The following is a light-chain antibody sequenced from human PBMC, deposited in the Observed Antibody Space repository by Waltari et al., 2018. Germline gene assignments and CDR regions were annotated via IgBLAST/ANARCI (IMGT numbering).Light chain of an antibody. CDR1: QSISSY. CDR2: ASS. Sequence: DIQMTQSPSSLSASVGDRVTITCRASQSISSYLNWCQQKPGKAPKLLIYASSSLQSGFPSRFSGSGSETDFTLTISSLQPEDFATYYCQQSYSTPPFTFGPGTKVDIK. V-gene: IGKV1-39*01. J-gene: IGKJ3*01. CDR3: QQSYSTPPFT.